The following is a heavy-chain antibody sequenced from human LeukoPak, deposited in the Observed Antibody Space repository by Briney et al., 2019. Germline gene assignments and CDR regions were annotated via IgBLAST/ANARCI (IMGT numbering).Heavy chain of an antibody. CDR1: GGSISSYY. CDR3: ARGNSSSWSFDY. Sequence: PSETLSLTCTVSGGSISSYYRSWIRQPPGKGLEWIGYIYYSGSTNYNPSLKSRVTISVDTSKNQFSLKLSSVTAADTAVYYCARGNSSSWSFDYWGQGALVTVSS. V-gene: IGHV4-59*01. D-gene: IGHD6-13*01. J-gene: IGHJ4*02. CDR2: IYYSGST.